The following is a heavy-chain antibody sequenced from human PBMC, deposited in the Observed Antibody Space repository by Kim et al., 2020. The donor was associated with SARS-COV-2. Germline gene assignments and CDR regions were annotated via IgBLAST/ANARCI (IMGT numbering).Heavy chain of an antibody. CDR3: TRGDGGARSRRGYYFDY. V-gene: IGHV6-1*01. CDR1: GDSVSSNSAA. J-gene: IGHJ4*02. Sequence: SQTLSLSCAISGDSVSSNSAAWNWIRQSPSRGLEWLGRTYYRSNWYNDYAVSVKGRITINPDTSQNQFSLQLNSVTPEDTAVYYCTRGDGGARSRRGYYFDYWGQGTLVTVSS. CDR2: TYYRSNWYN. D-gene: IGHD2-21*01.